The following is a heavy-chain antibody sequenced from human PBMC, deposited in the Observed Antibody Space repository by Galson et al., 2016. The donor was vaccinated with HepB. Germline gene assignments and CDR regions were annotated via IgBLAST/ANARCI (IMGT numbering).Heavy chain of an antibody. J-gene: IGHJ5*02. D-gene: IGHD3-3*01. CDR2: ASGSRDTT. Sequence: SLRLSCAASGFTFSTFAMSWVRQAPGKGLEWVAGASGSRDTTYHADSVKGRFTISRDNAKNSVFLQMNSLSAEDTAVYYCASGFGVVPHHWGQGTLVTVSS. CDR1: GFTFSTFA. V-gene: IGHV3-23*01. CDR3: ASGFGVVPHH.